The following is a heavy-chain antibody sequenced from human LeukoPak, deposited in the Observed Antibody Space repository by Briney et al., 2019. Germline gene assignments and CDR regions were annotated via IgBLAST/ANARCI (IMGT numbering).Heavy chain of an antibody. CDR1: GFTFSSYA. CDR2: ISSNGGST. CDR3: ARDAAAARSGWAYYYYYMDV. J-gene: IGHJ6*03. D-gene: IGHD6-6*01. V-gene: IGHV3-64*01. Sequence: PGGSLRLSCAASGFTFSSYAMHWVRQAPGKGLEYVSAISSNGGSTYYANSVKGRFTISRDNSKNTLYLQMGSLRAEDMAVYYCARDAAAARSGWAYYYYYMDVWGKGTTVTVSS.